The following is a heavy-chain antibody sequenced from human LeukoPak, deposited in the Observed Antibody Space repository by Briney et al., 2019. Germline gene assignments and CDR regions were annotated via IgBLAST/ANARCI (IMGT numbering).Heavy chain of an antibody. CDR3: ARVGRLYGSGSYYTY. CDR2: MNPNSGNT. CDR1: GYTFTSYD. Sequence: ASVKVSCKASGYTFTSYDIDWVRQATGQGLEWMGWMNPNSGNTGYAQKFQGRVTMTRNTSISTAYMVLSSLRSEDTAVHYCARVGRLYGSGSYYTYWGQGTLVTVSS. V-gene: IGHV1-8*01. D-gene: IGHD3-10*01. J-gene: IGHJ4*02.